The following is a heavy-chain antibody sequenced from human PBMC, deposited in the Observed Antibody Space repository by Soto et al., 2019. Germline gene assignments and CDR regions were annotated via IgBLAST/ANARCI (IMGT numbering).Heavy chain of an antibody. J-gene: IGHJ4*02. CDR1: GYTFSSFD. V-gene: IGHV3-23*01. CDR3: AHRTGFDY. CDR2: ISGSGGGT. Sequence: EVQLWESGGGLVQPGGSLRLSCAVSGYTFSSFDMSWVRQAPGKGLEWVSTISGSGGGTNYADSVKGRFTISRDISTDTVYLQMNSLRAEDTAVYYCAHRTGFDYWGQGALVTVSS.